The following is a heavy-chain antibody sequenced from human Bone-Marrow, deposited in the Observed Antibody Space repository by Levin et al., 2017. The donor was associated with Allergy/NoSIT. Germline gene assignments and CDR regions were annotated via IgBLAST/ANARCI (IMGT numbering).Heavy chain of an antibody. CDR3: ARWGYNAGLDC. CDR1: GFTFSKYW. D-gene: IGHD1-14*01. V-gene: IGHV3-7*01. J-gene: IGHJ4*02. Sequence: AGGSLRLSCAASGFTFSKYWMAWVRQAPGKGLDWVANIKPDGSELYYSASVQGRFTISRDNAENSLSLEMNSLRDEDTAVYHCARWGYNAGLDCWGQGSLVTVSP. CDR2: IKPDGSEL.